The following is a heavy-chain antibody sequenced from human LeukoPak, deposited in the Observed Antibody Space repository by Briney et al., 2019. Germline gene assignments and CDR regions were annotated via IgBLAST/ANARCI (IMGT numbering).Heavy chain of an antibody. D-gene: IGHD1-26*01. Sequence: GGSLRLSCEASGFTFSYYFMHWVRQASGKGLEWVGRIRSKANSYATAYAASVKGRFTISRDDSKNTLYLQMNSLKTEDTAVYYCTTDTTWADWGQGTLVTVSS. CDR1: GFTFSYYF. CDR3: TTDTTWAD. CDR2: IRSKANSYAT. J-gene: IGHJ4*02. V-gene: IGHV3-73*01.